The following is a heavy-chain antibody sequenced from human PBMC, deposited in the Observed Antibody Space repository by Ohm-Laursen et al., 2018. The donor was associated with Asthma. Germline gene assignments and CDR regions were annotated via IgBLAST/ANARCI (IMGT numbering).Heavy chain of an antibody. CDR1: GFTFSNFA. D-gene: IGHD1-26*01. Sequence: SLRLSCTASGFTFSNFAMHWVRQAPGKGLEWVSIITSDGSWTSYADSVKGRFTISRDNSKNTLYMQMNSLRAEDTAVYYCARDRTSGSDRNFDYWGQGTLVTVSS. CDR2: ITSDGSWT. V-gene: IGHV3-30-3*01. CDR3: ARDRTSGSDRNFDY. J-gene: IGHJ4*02.